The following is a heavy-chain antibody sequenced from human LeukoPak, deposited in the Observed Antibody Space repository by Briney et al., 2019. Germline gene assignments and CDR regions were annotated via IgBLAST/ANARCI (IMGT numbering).Heavy chain of an antibody. Sequence: GGSLRLSCAASGFTVSSNYMSWVRQAPGKGLEWVARVKSRSAGETTDYAAPVKGRFTISRDDSKNTLYLQMNSLETEDTAVYYCTLIQGWGSGSYYRDFWGQGTLVTVSS. CDR2: VKSRSAGETT. V-gene: IGHV3-15*01. D-gene: IGHD3-10*01. J-gene: IGHJ4*02. CDR1: GFTVSSNY. CDR3: TLIQGWGSGSYYRDF.